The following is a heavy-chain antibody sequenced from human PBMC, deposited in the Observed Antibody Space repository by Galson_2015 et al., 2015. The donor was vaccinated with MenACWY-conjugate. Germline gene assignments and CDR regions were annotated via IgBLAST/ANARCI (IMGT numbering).Heavy chain of an antibody. Sequence: VKGRFTISRDNAKHSLYLQMNSLRAEDTAVYYCARDTGCSSTSCYYYFDYWGQGTLVTVSS. J-gene: IGHJ4*02. CDR3: ARDTGCSSTSCYYYFDY. V-gene: IGHV3-11*05. D-gene: IGHD2-2*01.